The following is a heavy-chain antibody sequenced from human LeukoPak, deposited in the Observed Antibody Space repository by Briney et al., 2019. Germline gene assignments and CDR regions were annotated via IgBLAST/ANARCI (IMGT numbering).Heavy chain of an antibody. D-gene: IGHD2-2*01. CDR3: AIGGGKYCSSTSRSMDV. Sequence: VASVKVSCKASGYTFTGYYMHWVRQAPGQGLEWMGWINPNRGGTNYAQKLQGRVTMTTDTSTSTAYMELRSLRSDDTAVYYCAIGGGKYCSSTSRSMDVWGKGTTVTVSS. V-gene: IGHV1-2*02. CDR1: GYTFTGYY. CDR2: INPNRGGT. J-gene: IGHJ6*03.